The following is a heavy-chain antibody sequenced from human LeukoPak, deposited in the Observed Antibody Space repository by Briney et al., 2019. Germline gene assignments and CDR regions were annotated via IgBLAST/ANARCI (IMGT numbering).Heavy chain of an antibody. Sequence: SETLSLTCTVSGGSISSSSYYWGWIRQPPGKGLEWIGSIYYSGSTYYNPSLKSRVTISVDASKNQFSLKLSSVTAADTAVYYCARTTSSWYVDYWGQGTLVTVSS. J-gene: IGHJ4*02. D-gene: IGHD6-13*01. CDR3: ARTTSSWYVDY. V-gene: IGHV4-39*07. CDR1: GGSISSSSYY. CDR2: IYYSGST.